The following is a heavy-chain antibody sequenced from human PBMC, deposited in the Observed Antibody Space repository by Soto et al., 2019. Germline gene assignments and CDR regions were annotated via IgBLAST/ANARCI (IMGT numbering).Heavy chain of an antibody. J-gene: IGHJ4*02. CDR3: ERDQHSGYDLRDY. Sequence: PGGSLRLSCAASGFTVSSNYMSWVRQAPGKGLEWVSVIYSGGSTYYADSVKGRFTISRDNSKNTLYLQMNSLRAEDTAVYYCERDQHSGYDLRDYWGQGTLVTVSS. D-gene: IGHD5-12*01. V-gene: IGHV3-66*01. CDR2: IYSGGST. CDR1: GFTVSSNY.